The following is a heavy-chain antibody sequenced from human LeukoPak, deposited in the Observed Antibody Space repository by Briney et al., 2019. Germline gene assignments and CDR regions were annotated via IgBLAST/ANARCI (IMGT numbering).Heavy chain of an antibody. V-gene: IGHV4-39*01. Sequence: SETLSLTCTVSGGPISSSSYYWGWIRQPPGKGLEWIGSIYYSGSTYYNPSLKSRVTISVDTSKNQFSLKLSSVTAADTAVYYCARQGRGKAANNWFDPWGQGTLVTVSS. CDR3: ARQGRGKAANNWFDP. D-gene: IGHD1-26*01. J-gene: IGHJ5*02. CDR2: IYYSGST. CDR1: GGPISSSSYY.